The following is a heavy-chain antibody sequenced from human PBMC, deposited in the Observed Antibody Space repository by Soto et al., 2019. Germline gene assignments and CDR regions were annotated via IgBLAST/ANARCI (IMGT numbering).Heavy chain of an antibody. J-gene: IGHJ4*02. D-gene: IGHD2-21*02. CDR3: ARTYCGGDCYFDFDF. CDR2: IIPSSGVA. Sequence: ASVKVSCKASGYTFTKYYMHWVRQAPGQGLEWMGWIIPSSGVANYAQKFQGRVTITRDTSTSTAYMELSSLRSEDTAVYYCARTYCGGDCYFDFDFWGQGTLVTVSS. V-gene: IGHV1-2*02. CDR1: GYTFTKYY.